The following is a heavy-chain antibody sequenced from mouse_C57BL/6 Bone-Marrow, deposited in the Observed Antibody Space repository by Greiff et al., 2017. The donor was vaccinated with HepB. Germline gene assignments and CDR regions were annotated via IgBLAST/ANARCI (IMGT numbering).Heavy chain of an antibody. Sequence: EVQRVESGGGLVKPGGSLKLSCAASGFTFSDYGMHWVRQAPEKGLEWVAYISSGSSTNNYADRVKGRFTISRDNAKNTLFLHMTSLRSEDTAMYSCADHSIYAWYFDVWGTGTTFTVSS. D-gene: IGHD2-5*01. CDR2: ISSGSSTN. CDR3: ADHSIYAWYFDV. CDR1: GFTFSDYG. J-gene: IGHJ1*03. V-gene: IGHV5-17*01.